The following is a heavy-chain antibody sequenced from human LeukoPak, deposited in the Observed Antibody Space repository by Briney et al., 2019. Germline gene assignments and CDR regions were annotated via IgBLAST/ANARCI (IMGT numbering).Heavy chain of an antibody. D-gene: IGHD3-22*01. J-gene: IGHJ3*02. Sequence: GGSLRLPCAASGFTFSSYAMSWVRQAPGKGLEWVSAISGSGGSIYYADSVKGRFIISRDNSKNTLYLQMNSLRAEDTAVYYCAKGVYYDSSAYNAFDIWGQGTMVTVSS. CDR2: ISGSGGSI. V-gene: IGHV3-23*01. CDR3: AKGVYYDSSAYNAFDI. CDR1: GFTFSSYA.